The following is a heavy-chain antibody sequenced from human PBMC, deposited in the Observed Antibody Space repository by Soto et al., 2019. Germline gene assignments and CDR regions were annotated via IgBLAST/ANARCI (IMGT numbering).Heavy chain of an antibody. D-gene: IGHD3-10*01. CDR2: INPNSGGT. CDR3: ARERLAYYYGSGSNAFDI. Sequence: ASVKVSCQASGYTFAGYYMHWVRQATGQGLEWMGWINPNSGGTNYAQKFQGWVTMTRDTSISTAYMELSRLRSDDTAVYYCARERLAYYYGSGSNAFDIWGQGTMVTVSS. CDR1: GYTFAGYY. V-gene: IGHV1-2*04. J-gene: IGHJ3*02.